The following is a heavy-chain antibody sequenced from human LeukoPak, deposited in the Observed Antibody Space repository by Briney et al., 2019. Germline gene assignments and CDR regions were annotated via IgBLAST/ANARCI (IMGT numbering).Heavy chain of an antibody. CDR1: GFTFSSYS. J-gene: IGHJ5*02. CDR2: ISSSSSYI. D-gene: IGHD2-8*01. CDR3: ARDKEDCTNGVCYWNWFDP. V-gene: IGHV3-21*01. Sequence: GGSLRLSCAASGFTFSSYSMNWVRQAPGKGLEWVSSISSSSSYIYYADSVKGRFTISRDNAKNSLYLQMNSLRAEDTAVYYCARDKEDCTNGVCYWNWFDPWGQGTLVTVSS.